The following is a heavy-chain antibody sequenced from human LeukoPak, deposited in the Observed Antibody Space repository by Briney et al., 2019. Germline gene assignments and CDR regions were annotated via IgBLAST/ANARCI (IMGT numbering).Heavy chain of an antibody. CDR3: ARDRGYGDYEYYFDY. CDR2: IYTSGST. V-gene: IGHV4-4*07. D-gene: IGHD4-17*01. CDR1: GASISSYY. Sequence: PSETLSLTCTVPGASISSYYWSWIRQPAGKGLEWIGRIYTSGSTNYNPSLKSRVTISVDKSKNQFSLKLSSVTAADTAVYYCARDRGYGDYEYYFDYWGQGTLVTVSS. J-gene: IGHJ4*02.